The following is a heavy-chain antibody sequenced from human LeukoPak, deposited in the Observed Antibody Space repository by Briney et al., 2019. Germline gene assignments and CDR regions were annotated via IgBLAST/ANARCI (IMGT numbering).Heavy chain of an antibody. CDR3: VKEGGSSGWYYFDD. J-gene: IGHJ4*02. V-gene: IGHV3-9*01. D-gene: IGHD6-19*01. Sequence: GGSLRLSCTASGFTFDDYAMHWLRQGPGKGLEWVAGKSWGGVSIGYGGSVKGRFTISRDNAKHSLFLQMTSLREEDTALYYCVKEGGSSGWYYFDDWGQGILVTVSS. CDR2: KSWGGVSI. CDR1: GFTFDDYA.